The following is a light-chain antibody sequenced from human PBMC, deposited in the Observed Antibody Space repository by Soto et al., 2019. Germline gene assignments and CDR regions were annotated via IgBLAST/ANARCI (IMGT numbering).Light chain of an antibody. CDR2: GAS. Sequence: EIVMTQSPATLSVSPGERATLSCRASQSVSSNLTWYHHKPGQAPRLLIYGASTRATGIPARFSGSESGTEFTLTISSLQSEDFAVYYCQQYYNWPLTFGGGTKVEIK. CDR1: QSVSSN. J-gene: IGKJ4*01. V-gene: IGKV3-15*01. CDR3: QQYYNWPLT.